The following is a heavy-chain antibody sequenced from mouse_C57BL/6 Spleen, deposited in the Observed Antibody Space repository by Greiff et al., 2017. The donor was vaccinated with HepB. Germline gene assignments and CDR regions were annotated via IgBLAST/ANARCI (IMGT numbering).Heavy chain of an antibody. D-gene: IGHD1-2*01. J-gene: IGHJ4*01. CDR1: GYTFTGYW. CDR2: ILTGSGST. CDR3: ARSAGSYALDD. Sequence: QVQLQQSGAELMKPGASVKLSCKATGYTFTGYWIEWVKQRPGHGLEWIGVILTGSGSTNYNEKFKGKATFTADKSSNTADIQLSTLTTEDSAIYYCARSAGSYALDDWGQGTSVTVAS. V-gene: IGHV1-9*01.